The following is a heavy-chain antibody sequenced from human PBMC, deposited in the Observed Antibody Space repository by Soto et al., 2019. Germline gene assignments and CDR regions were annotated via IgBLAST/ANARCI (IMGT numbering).Heavy chain of an antibody. CDR2: ISGSADST. CDR1: GFSFSSFA. D-gene: IGHD2-8*01. Sequence: GGSLRLSCAASGFSFSSFAMNWARQAPGKGLEWVSIISGSADSTFYADSVKGRFTISRDNSKSTLYLQINSLRAEDTAVYYCAKTRGAMIYAISVYGMDVWGQGTTVTVSS. CDR3: AKTRGAMIYAISVYGMDV. J-gene: IGHJ6*02. V-gene: IGHV3-23*01.